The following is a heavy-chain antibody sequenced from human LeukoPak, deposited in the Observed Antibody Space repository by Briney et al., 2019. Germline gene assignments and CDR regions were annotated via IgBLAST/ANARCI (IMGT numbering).Heavy chain of an antibody. D-gene: IGHD1-26*01. CDR3: ARDPRGSLGDV. Sequence: GASVKVSCKASGYTFNNCAMHWVRQAPGQRLEWMGWINADNGDTKYSQKLQGRVTMTTDTSTSTAYMELRSLRSDDTAVYYCARDPRGSLGDVWGKGTTVTVSS. J-gene: IGHJ6*04. CDR1: GYTFNNCA. V-gene: IGHV1-3*01. CDR2: INADNGDT.